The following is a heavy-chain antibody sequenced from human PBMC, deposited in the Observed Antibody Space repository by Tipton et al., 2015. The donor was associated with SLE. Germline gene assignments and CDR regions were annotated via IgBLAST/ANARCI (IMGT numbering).Heavy chain of an antibody. CDR3: ASLGGYYGNWFDP. CDR1: GYTFTSYG. Sequence: QLVQSGAEVKKPGASVKVSCKASGYTFTSYGISWVRQAPGQGLEWLGWISAYNGNTNYAQKFQGRVTITADESTSTAYMELSSLRSEDKAVDYCASLGGYYGNWFDPWGQGTLVTVAS. D-gene: IGHD3-22*01. CDR2: ISAYNGNT. V-gene: IGHV1-18*01. J-gene: IGHJ5*02.